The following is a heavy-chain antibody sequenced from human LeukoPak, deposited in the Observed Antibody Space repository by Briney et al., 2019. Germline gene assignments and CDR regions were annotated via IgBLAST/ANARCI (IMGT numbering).Heavy chain of an antibody. CDR1: GGSISSGDYY. D-gene: IGHD2-15*01. CDR3: ARDCSGGSCYSD. CDR2: IYYSGST. V-gene: IGHV4-30-4*01. J-gene: IGHJ4*01. Sequence: PSQTLSLTCTVSGGSISSGDYYWSWIRQPPGKGLEWIGYIYYSGSTYYNPSLKSRVTISVDTSKNQFSLKLSSVTAADTAVYYCARDCSGGSCYSDWGHGTLVTVSS.